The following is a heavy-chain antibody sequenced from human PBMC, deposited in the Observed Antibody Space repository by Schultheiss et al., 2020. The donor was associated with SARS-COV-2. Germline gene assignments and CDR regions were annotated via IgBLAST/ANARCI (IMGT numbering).Heavy chain of an antibody. CDR2: ISYDGSNK. CDR3: AGLDTAMVRTSGY. V-gene: IGHV3-30*07. Sequence: GGSLRLSCAASGFTFSSYAMHWVRQAPGKGLEWVAVISYDGSNKYYADSVKGRFTISRDNAKNSLYLQMHSLRVEDTAMYYCAGLDTAMVRTSGYWGQGTLVTVSS. D-gene: IGHD5-18*01. J-gene: IGHJ4*02. CDR1: GFTFSSYA.